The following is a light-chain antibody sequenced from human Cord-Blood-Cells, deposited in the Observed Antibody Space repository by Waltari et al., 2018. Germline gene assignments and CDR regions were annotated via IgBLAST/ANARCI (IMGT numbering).Light chain of an antibody. CDR3: QVWDSSSDHVV. CDR2: YDS. J-gene: IGLJ2*01. Sequence: SYVLTQPPSVPVAPGKTARITCGGNNIGSKRIQWYQQKPGQAPVLVIYYDSDRPPGIPERFSGSNSGNTATLTISRVEAGDEADYYCQVWDSSSDHVVFGGGTKLTVL. CDR1: NIGSKR. V-gene: IGLV3-21*04.